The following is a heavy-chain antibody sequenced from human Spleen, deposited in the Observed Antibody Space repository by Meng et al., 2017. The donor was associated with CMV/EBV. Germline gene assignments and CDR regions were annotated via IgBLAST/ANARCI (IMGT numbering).Heavy chain of an antibody. V-gene: IGHV3-15*01. Sequence: SGFTFSHAWMSWVRQAPGKGLEWVGHIKANVDGGTTDYAAPVKGRFTISRDDSKNTLHLHLNSLKTEDTAVYYCTKIADYQVPSDCWGQGTLVTVSS. J-gene: IGHJ4*02. CDR1: GFTFSHAW. CDR3: TKIADYQVPSDC. CDR2: IKANVDGGTT. D-gene: IGHD2-2*01.